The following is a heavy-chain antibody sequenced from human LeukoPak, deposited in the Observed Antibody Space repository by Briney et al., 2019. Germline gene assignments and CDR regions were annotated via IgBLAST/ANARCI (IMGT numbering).Heavy chain of an antibody. V-gene: IGHV4-59*01. CDR1: GGSISSYY. Sequence: SETLSLTCTDSGGSISSYYWSWIRQPPGKGREWIGYIYYSGSTNYNPSLKSRVTISVDTSKNQFSLKLSSVTAADTAVYYCARSVNYDILTGYYTRFDYWGQGTLVTVSS. CDR3: ARSVNYDILTGYYTRFDY. J-gene: IGHJ4*02. CDR2: IYYSGST. D-gene: IGHD3-9*01.